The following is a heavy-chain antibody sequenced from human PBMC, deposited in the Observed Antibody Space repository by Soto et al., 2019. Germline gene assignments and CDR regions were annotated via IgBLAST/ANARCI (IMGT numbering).Heavy chain of an antibody. CDR2: ISAHNGDT. V-gene: IGHV1-18*01. CDR1: GYTFTSHG. D-gene: IGHD3-10*01. Sequence: QVQLVQSGGEVKKPEASVKVSCKASGYTFTSHGISWVRQAPGQGPEWMGWISAHNGDTNYAQKLQGRVTVTTDTSTSTAYIELRSLRSEDTAVYYSARILRGSNTGYYHYMYVWGKGTMVTVSS. CDR3: ARILRGSNTGYYHYMYV. J-gene: IGHJ6*03.